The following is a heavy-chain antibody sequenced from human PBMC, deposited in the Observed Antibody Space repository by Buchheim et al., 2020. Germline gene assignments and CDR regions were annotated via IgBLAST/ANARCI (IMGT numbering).Heavy chain of an antibody. CDR3: ARELFEYYYDSSGYYPGDY. Sequence: QVQLVESGGGVVQPGRSLRLSCADSGFTFSSYAMHWVRQAPGKGLEWVAVISYDGSNKYYADSVKGRFTISRDNSKNTLYLQMNSLRAEDTAVYYWARELFEYYYDSSGYYPGDYWGQGTL. J-gene: IGHJ4*02. V-gene: IGHV3-30-3*01. CDR2: ISYDGSNK. CDR1: GFTFSSYA. D-gene: IGHD3-22*01.